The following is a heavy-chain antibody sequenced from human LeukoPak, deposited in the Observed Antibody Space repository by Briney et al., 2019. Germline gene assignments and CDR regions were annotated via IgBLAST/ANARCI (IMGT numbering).Heavy chain of an antibody. CDR2: MNPNSGNT. CDR1: GYTFTSYD. Sequence: ASVRVSCKASGYTFTSYDINWVRQATGQGLVWMGWMNPNSGNTGYAQKFQGRVTMTRNTSISTAYMELSSLRSEDTAVYYCARVHSSSWLYYFDYWGQGTLVTVSS. D-gene: IGHD6-13*01. V-gene: IGHV1-8*01. J-gene: IGHJ4*02. CDR3: ARVHSSSWLYYFDY.